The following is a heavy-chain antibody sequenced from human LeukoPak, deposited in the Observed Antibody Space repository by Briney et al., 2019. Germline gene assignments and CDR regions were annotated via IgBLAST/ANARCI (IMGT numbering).Heavy chain of an antibody. CDR2: INHSGST. Sequence: SETLSLTCAVSGGSFSGYYWNWIRQSPGKGLEWIGEINHSGSTNYNPSLKSRVTISVDTSKNQFSLKLSSVTAADTAVYYCARLLVADDYWGQGTLVTVSS. CDR3: ARLLVADDY. J-gene: IGHJ4*02. CDR1: GGSFSGYY. D-gene: IGHD6-19*01. V-gene: IGHV4-34*01.